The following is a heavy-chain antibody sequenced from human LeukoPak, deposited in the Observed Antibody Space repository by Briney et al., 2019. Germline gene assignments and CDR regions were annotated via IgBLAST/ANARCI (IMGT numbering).Heavy chain of an antibody. CDR1: GFTFDDYA. CDR2: ISWNSGSI. Sequence: GRSLRLSCAASGFTFDDYAMHWVRQAPGKGLEWVSGISWNSGSIGYADSVKGRFTISRDNAKNSLYLQMNSLRAEDMALYYCAKDSRRYSSDYYYYYMDVWGKGTTVTVSS. D-gene: IGHD6-25*01. J-gene: IGHJ6*03. V-gene: IGHV3-9*03. CDR3: AKDSRRYSSDYYYYYMDV.